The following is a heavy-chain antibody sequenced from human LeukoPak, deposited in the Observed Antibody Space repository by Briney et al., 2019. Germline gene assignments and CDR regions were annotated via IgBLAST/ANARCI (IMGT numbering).Heavy chain of an antibody. CDR3: ARVRYYGSGSYWFDP. Sequence: PSETLSLTCTVSGGSISSYYWSWIRQPPGKGLEWIGYIYYSGSTNYNPSLKSRVTISVDTSKNQFSLKLSSVTAADTAVYYCARVRYYGSGSYWFDPWGQGTLVTVSS. D-gene: IGHD3-10*01. CDR2: IYYSGST. V-gene: IGHV4-59*01. CDR1: GGSISSYY. J-gene: IGHJ5*02.